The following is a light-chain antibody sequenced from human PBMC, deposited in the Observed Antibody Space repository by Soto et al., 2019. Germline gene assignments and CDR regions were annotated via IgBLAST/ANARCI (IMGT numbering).Light chain of an antibody. CDR2: EVS. J-gene: IGLJ1*01. CDR1: SSDVGGYNY. Sequence: QSVLTQPASVSGSPGQSMTISCTGTSSDVGGYNYVSWYQQHPGKAPKLMIYEVSNRPSGVSNRFSGSKSGNTASLTISGLQAEDEADYYCSSYTPSSTLYVFGTGTKLTVL. V-gene: IGLV2-14*01. CDR3: SSYTPSSTLYV.